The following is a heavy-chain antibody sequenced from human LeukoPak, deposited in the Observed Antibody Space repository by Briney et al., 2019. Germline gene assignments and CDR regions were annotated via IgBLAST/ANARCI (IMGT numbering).Heavy chain of an antibody. CDR3: ARILTGTPFYYYYYYMDV. Sequence: GASVKVSCKASGYTFTSYDINWVRQATGQGLEWMGWMNPNSGNTGYAQKFQGRVTMTRNTSISTAYMELSSLRSEDTAVYYCARILTGTPFYYYYYYMDVWGKGTTVTISS. D-gene: IGHD3-9*01. CDR2: MNPNSGNT. CDR1: GYTFTSYD. V-gene: IGHV1-8*01. J-gene: IGHJ6*03.